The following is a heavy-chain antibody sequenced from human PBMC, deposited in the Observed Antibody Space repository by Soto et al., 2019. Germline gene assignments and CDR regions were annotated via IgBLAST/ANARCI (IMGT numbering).Heavy chain of an antibody. Sequence: SVKVSCKASGGTFSSYAISWVRQAPGQGLEWMGGIIPIFGTANYAQKFQGRVTITADESTSTAYMELSSLRSEDTAVYYCARGPKRPHSSGWYRPYSYYYGMDVGGKGTTVTVSS. V-gene: IGHV1-69*13. J-gene: IGHJ6*04. CDR1: GGTFSSYA. CDR2: IIPIFGTA. D-gene: IGHD6-19*01. CDR3: ARGPKRPHSSGWYRPYSYYYGMDV.